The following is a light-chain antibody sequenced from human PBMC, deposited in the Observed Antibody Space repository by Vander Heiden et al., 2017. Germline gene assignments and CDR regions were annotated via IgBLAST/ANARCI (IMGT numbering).Light chain of an antibody. CDR1: QSINNW. CDR2: KAS. J-gene: IGKJ5*01. V-gene: IGKV1-5*03. CDR3: QQDNNYPIT. Sequence: DIQMTQSPSTLSASVGDRVTITCRAGQSINNWLAWYQQKPGKAPKLLIYKASSLDSGVPSRFSGSGSGTEFTLTISSLQPDDFATYYCQQDNNYPITFGQGTLLEIK.